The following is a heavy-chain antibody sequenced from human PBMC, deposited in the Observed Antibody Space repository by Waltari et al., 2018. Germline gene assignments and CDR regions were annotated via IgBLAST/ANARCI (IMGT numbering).Heavy chain of an antibody. V-gene: IGHV3-7*01. J-gene: IGHJ6*02. CDR1: GFTVRRFG. Sequence: EVQLVESGGGLVQPGGSLRLSCAASGFTVRRFGMSWVRQAPGKGLEWVANIYQDGTVTNYVDSVKGRFTTSRDNARNSLYLQMNSLRVDDTAVYYCVRDDDGGMGAVWGQGTTVTVSS. CDR2: IYQDGTVT. CDR3: VRDDDGGMGAV. D-gene: IGHD3-16*01.